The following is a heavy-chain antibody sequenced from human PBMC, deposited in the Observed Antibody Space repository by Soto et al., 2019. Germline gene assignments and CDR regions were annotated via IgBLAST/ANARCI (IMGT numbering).Heavy chain of an antibody. J-gene: IGHJ4*02. D-gene: IGHD3-3*01. Sequence: GSLRLSCAASGFTFSSYAMSWVRQAPGKGLEWVSAISGSGGSTYYADSVKGRFTISRDNSKNTLYLQMNSLRAEDTAVYYCAKDGVSIFGVVIKARLFDYWGQGTLVTVSS. CDR2: ISGSGGST. CDR1: GFTFSSYA. V-gene: IGHV3-23*01. CDR3: AKDGVSIFGVVIKARLFDY.